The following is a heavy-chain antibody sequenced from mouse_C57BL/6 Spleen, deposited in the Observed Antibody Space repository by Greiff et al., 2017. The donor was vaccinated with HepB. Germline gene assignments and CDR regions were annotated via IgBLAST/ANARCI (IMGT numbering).Heavy chain of an antibody. CDR2: IDPSDSET. Sequence: QVQLQQSGAELVRPGSSVKLSCKASGYTFASYWMHWVKQRPIQGLEWIGNIDPSDSETHYNQKFKDKATLTVDKSSSTAYMQLSSLTSEDSAVYYCAANWDYAMDYWGQGTSVTVSS. D-gene: IGHD4-1*01. CDR1: GYTFASYW. V-gene: IGHV1-52*01. J-gene: IGHJ4*01. CDR3: AANWDYAMDY.